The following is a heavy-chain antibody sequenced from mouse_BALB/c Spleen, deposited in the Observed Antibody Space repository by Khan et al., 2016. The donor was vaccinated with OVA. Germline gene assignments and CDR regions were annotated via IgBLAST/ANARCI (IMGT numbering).Heavy chain of an antibody. V-gene: IGHV1-74*01. CDR2: IAPSKRET. J-gene: IGHJ3*01. CDR1: GYTFTSFW. CDR3: ARGGDGSPFAD. D-gene: IGHD1-1*01. Sequence: QVQLQQSRPELVRPGASVKMSCKASGYTFTSFWIHWVKQRPGQGLQWICMIAPSKRETRLNQKLKDKATLNVDISSNTAYMQLRRLTSEDSAVQYCARGGDGSPFADWGHGTLVTVSA.